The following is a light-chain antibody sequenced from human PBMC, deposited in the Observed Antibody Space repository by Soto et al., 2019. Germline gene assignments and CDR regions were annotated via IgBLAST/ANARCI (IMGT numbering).Light chain of an antibody. J-gene: IGKJ2*01. CDR2: GAS. V-gene: IGKV3-20*01. CDR3: QLYGSSPPRYT. CDR1: QSVSNNY. Sequence: EIVLTQSPGTLSLSPGERATLSCRASQSVSNNYLAWYQQKPGQAPRLLIYGASNRATGIPDRFSGSGSGTDFTLTISRLEPEDFAVYFCQLYGSSPPRYTFGQGTKLEIK.